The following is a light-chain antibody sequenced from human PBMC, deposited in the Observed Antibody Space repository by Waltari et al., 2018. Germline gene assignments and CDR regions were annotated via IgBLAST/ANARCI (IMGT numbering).Light chain of an antibody. Sequence: QSALTQPASVSGSPGQSITISCTGTSSDVGNYNLVSWYQKHPGKAPKLMIYAVSHRPSGVSNRFSGSKSGNTAALTISGLQPEDETDYYCCSYAGHSTYVFGTGTKVTVL. J-gene: IGLJ1*01. CDR2: AVS. CDR3: CSYAGHSTYV. V-gene: IGLV2-23*02. CDR1: SSDVGNYNL.